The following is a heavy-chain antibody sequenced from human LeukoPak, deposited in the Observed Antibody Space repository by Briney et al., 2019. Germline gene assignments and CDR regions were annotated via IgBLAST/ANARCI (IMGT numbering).Heavy chain of an antibody. CDR2: INPNSGGT. J-gene: IGHJ4*02. CDR1: GGTFSNYG. V-gene: IGHV1-2*02. CDR3: ATQKGSSGYVEYDFDY. Sequence: ASVKVSCKASGGTFSNYGISWVRQAPGQGLEWMGWINPNSGGTNYAQKFQGRVTMTRDTSISTAYMELSRLRSDDTAVYYCATQKGSSGYVEYDFDYWGQGTLVTVSS. D-gene: IGHD5-12*01.